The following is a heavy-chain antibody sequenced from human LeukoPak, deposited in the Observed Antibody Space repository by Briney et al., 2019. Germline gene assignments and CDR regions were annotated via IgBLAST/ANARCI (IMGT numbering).Heavy chain of an antibody. D-gene: IGHD5-24*01. J-gene: IGHJ3*02. Sequence: PGGSLRLSCGASGFXFSSYWMHWVRQAPGKGLVWLSRINSDGSSTSYADSVKGRFTISRDNAKNTLYLQMNSLRAEDTAVYYCARVEIATIRNAFDIWGQGTMVTVSS. CDR2: INSDGSST. CDR1: GFXFSSYW. V-gene: IGHV3-74*01. CDR3: ARVEIATIRNAFDI.